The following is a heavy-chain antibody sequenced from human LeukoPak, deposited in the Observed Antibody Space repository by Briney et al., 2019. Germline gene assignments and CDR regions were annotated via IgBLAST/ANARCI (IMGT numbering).Heavy chain of an antibody. D-gene: IGHD3-22*01. Sequence: PGGSLRLSRAASGFTFSNAWMNWVRQAPGKGLEWVGRIKCKTDGGTTDYAAPVKGRFTISRDDSKNTLYLQMNSLKTEDTAVYYCSTTYYYDSSEGYWGQGTLVTVSS. CDR1: GFTFSNAW. J-gene: IGHJ4*02. CDR3: STTYYYDSSEGY. V-gene: IGHV3-15*07. CDR2: IKCKTDGGTT.